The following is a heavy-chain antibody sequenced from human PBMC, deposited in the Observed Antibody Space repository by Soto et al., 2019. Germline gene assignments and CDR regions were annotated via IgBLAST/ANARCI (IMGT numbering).Heavy chain of an antibody. Sequence: EVHLVESGGGLVQPGGSLRLSCAASGFTVSSKYMSWVRQAPGKGLEWVSLIQSGGPTYYADSVKGRFTISRDTAENTVNLQMDSLRAEDTAVYYCARDDVRCDGGRCYGVPLDVWCKGTTVTVSS. J-gene: IGHJ6*04. CDR3: ARDDVRCDGGRCYGVPLDV. CDR1: GFTVSSKY. V-gene: IGHV3-66*01. CDR2: IQSGGPT. D-gene: IGHD2-15*01.